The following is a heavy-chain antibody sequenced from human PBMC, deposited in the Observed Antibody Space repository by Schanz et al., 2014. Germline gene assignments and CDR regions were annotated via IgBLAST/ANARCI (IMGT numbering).Heavy chain of an antibody. V-gene: IGHV3-23*04. J-gene: IGHJ4*02. CDR3: ARGGSGSHYRLDY. CDR2: ISGSGGST. D-gene: IGHD1-26*01. Sequence: VQLVESGGGVVQPGRSLRLSCVASGFTFSSYDVFWVRQAPGKGLEWVSAISGSGGSTYYADSVKGRFTISRDNSKNTLYLQMNSLRAEDTGLYFCARGGSGSHYRLDYWGQGTLVTVSS. CDR1: GFTFSSYD.